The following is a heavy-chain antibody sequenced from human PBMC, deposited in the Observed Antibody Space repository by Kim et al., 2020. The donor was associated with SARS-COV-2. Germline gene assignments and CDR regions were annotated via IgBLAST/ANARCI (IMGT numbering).Heavy chain of an antibody. D-gene: IGHD4-17*01. CDR1: GGSISSSSYY. Sequence: SETLSLTCTVSGGSISSSSYYWGWIRQPPGQGLEWIGSIYYSGSTYSNPSLKSRVTISVDTSKNQFSLKLSSVTAADTAVYYCARQTTTVTTPYYFDYWGQGTLVTVSS. CDR3: ARQTTTVTTPYYFDY. V-gene: IGHV4-39*01. J-gene: IGHJ4*02. CDR2: IYYSGST.